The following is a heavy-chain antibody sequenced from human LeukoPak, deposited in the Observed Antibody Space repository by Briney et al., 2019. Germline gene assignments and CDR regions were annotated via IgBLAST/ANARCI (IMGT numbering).Heavy chain of an antibody. Sequence: GGSLRLSCPASGFTFSDYSMSWVRQAPGKGLEWVSSISSSSDYIYYADSVKGRFTISRDNARNSLYLQMNSLRAEDTAVYYCARVGYLRPFDYWGQGTLVTVSS. CDR2: ISSSSDYI. CDR3: ARVGYLRPFDY. CDR1: GFTFSDYS. J-gene: IGHJ4*02. V-gene: IGHV3-21*01. D-gene: IGHD2-2*03.